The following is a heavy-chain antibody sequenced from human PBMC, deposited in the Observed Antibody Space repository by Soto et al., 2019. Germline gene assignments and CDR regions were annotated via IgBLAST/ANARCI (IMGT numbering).Heavy chain of an antibody. V-gene: IGHV6-1*01. J-gene: IGHJ4*02. CDR1: GDSVSSNSAA. Sequence: PSQTLSLTCAISGDSVSSNSAAWNWIRQSPSRGLEWLGRTYYRSKWYNDYAVSVKSRITINPDTSKNQFSLQLSSVTPEDTAVYYCARDLRGGQLGKYYFDYWGQGTLVTVSS. CDR3: ARDLRGGQLGKYYFDY. CDR2: TYYRSKWYN. D-gene: IGHD6-6*01.